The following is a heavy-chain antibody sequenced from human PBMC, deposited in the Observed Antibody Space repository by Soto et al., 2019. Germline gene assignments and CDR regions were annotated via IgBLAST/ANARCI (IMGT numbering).Heavy chain of an antibody. V-gene: IGHV3-74*01. J-gene: IGHJ6*02. CDR1: GFTFSSYW. CDR2: INSDGSST. CDR3: ARKVPYYYGMDV. Sequence: GGSLRLSCAASGFTFSSYWMHWVRQAPGKGLVWVSRINSDGSSTSYADSVKGRFTISRDNAKNTLYLQMNSLRAEDTAVYYCARKVPYYYGMDVWGQGTTVTVSS.